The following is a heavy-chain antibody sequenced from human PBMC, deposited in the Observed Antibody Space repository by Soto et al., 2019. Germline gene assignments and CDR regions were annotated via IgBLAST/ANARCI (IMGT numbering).Heavy chain of an antibody. V-gene: IGHV4-4*02. Sequence: SETLSLTCAVSGGSISSSNWWSWVRQPAGKGLEWIGEIYHSGSTNYNPSLKSRVTISVDKSKNQFSLKLSSVTAADTAVYYCASSPTMVRGVIMKGGNNWFDPWGQGTLVT. J-gene: IGHJ5*02. CDR3: ASSPTMVRGVIMKGGNNWFDP. CDR1: GGSISSSNW. D-gene: IGHD3-10*01. CDR2: IYHSGST.